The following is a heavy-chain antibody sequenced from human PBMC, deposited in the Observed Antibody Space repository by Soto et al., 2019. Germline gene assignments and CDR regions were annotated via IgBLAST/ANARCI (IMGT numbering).Heavy chain of an antibody. J-gene: IGHJ6*02. CDR3: ARVQSFDRRYYYGIDV. Sequence: GASVKVSCKSSGYPFTHYGITWVRRAPGQGLEWMGWISPFNGNTNYGQTLQGRVTLTTDTSTSTVYMELRSLRSDDTAVYFCARVQSFDRRYYYGIDVWGQGTTVTVSS. CDR1: GYPFTHYG. V-gene: IGHV1-18*01. CDR2: ISPFNGNT. D-gene: IGHD3-16*02.